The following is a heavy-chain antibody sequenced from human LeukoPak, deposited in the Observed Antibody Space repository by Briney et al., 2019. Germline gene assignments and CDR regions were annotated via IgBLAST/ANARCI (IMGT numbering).Heavy chain of an antibody. CDR1: GGTFSSYA. CDR2: IIPIFGTA. V-gene: IGHV1-69*13. Sequence: SVKVSCKASGGTFSSYAISWVRQAPGQGLEWMGGIIPIFGTANYAQKFQGRVTITADESTSTAYMELSSLRSEDTAVYYCARLTGHVDTAMGEYYFDYWGQGTLVTVSS. J-gene: IGHJ4*02. CDR3: ARLTGHVDTAMGEYYFDY. D-gene: IGHD5-18*01.